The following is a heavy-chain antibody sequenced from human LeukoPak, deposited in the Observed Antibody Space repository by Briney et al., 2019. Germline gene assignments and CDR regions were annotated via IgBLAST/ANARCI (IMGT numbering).Heavy chain of an antibody. D-gene: IGHD3-10*01. CDR3: ARTYYYGSGSYAPRFDY. J-gene: IGHJ4*02. CDR2: INHSGST. Sequence: SETLSLTCAVYGGSFSGYYWSWIRQPPGKGLEWIGEINHSGSTNYNPSLKSRITISVDTSKNQFSLKLSSVTAADTAVYYCARTYYYGSGSYAPRFDYWGQGTLVTVSS. V-gene: IGHV4-34*01. CDR1: GGSFSGYY.